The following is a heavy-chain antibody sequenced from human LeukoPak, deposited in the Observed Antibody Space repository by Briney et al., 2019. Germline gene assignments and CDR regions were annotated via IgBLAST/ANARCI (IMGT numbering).Heavy chain of an antibody. Sequence: ASVKVSCTASGYTFTSYAMHWVRQAPGQRLEWMGWINAGNGNTKYSQEFQGRVTITRDTSASTAYMELSSLRSEDMAVYYCARENQYYDFWSGYYIFDYWGQGTLVTVSS. CDR1: GYTFTSYA. J-gene: IGHJ4*02. D-gene: IGHD3-3*01. CDR2: INAGNGNT. V-gene: IGHV1-3*03. CDR3: ARENQYYDFWSGYYIFDY.